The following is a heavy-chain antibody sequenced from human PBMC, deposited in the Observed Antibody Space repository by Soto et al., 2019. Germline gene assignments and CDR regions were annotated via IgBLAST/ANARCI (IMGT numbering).Heavy chain of an antibody. CDR3: ARQRIEAAFDAFDI. Sequence: PGESLKISCKGSGYSFTTDRIGWIRQMPGKGLEWMGIIYPGDSETRYSPSFQGQVTISADKSNTTAYLQWSGLKASDTSMYYCARQRIEAAFDAFDIWGQGTMVTVSS. V-gene: IGHV5-51*01. D-gene: IGHD6-13*01. J-gene: IGHJ3*02. CDR1: GYSFTTDR. CDR2: IYPGDSET.